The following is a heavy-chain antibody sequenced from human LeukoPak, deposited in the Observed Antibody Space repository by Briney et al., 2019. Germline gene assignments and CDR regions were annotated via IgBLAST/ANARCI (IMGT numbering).Heavy chain of an antibody. J-gene: IGHJ6*03. CDR2: IYSGGST. V-gene: IGHV3-66*01. CDR3: ARENLARVRAQGSHYYMDV. D-gene: IGHD3-10*01. Sequence: GPLRLSCAASGFTVSNNYMSWVRQAPGKGLEWVSVIYSGGSTYYADSVRGRFTISRDNSNNTLYLQMNSLRAEDTAVYYCARENLARVRAQGSHYYMDVWGKGTTVTVSS. CDR1: GFTVSNNY.